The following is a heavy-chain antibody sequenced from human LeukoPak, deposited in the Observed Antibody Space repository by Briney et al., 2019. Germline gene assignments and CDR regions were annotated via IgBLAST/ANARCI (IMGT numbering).Heavy chain of an antibody. CDR3: ARGRPEPNIYVSSGYAITY. D-gene: IGHD3-22*01. V-gene: IGHV4-34*01. CDR2: ITHSGST. J-gene: IGHJ4*02. Sequence: SEPLSLTCAVYGGSSSGYYWSWLRQPPGKGLEWIGEITHSGSTNYNPSLKSQVTISVDTSKNQFSLKLSSVTAADTAVYYCARGRPEPNIYVSSGYAITYWGEGTLVTVSA. CDR1: GGSSSGYY.